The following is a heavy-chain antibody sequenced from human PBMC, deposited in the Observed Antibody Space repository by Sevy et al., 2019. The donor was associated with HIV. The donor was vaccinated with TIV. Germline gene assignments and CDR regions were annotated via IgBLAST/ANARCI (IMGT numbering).Heavy chain of an antibody. D-gene: IGHD3-22*01. CDR3: ATTKDYYDSSGYPFDH. CDR2: FDPEDGET. J-gene: IGHJ4*02. Sequence: ASVKVSCKVSGYTLTALSMHWVRQAPGKGLEWMGTFDPEDGETRFAQKFQGRVTMTEETSTDTAYMELSSQRSEDTAVYFCATTKDYYDSSGYPFDHWGQGALVTVSS. CDR1: GYTLTALS. V-gene: IGHV1-24*01.